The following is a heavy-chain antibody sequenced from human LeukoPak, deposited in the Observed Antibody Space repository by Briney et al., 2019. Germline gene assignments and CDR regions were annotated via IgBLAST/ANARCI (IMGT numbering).Heavy chain of an antibody. CDR2: ISYDGSNQ. CDR1: GFILSSYG. D-gene: IGHD3-16*02. Sequence: PGGSLRLSCAASGFILSSYGMYWVRQAPGKGLEWVAVISYDGSNQYYADSVKGRFTISRDNSKNMLYLQMNSLRAEDTAVYYCAKEVWGSHHYFDSWGQGTLVTVSS. J-gene: IGHJ4*02. V-gene: IGHV3-30*18. CDR3: AKEVWGSHHYFDS.